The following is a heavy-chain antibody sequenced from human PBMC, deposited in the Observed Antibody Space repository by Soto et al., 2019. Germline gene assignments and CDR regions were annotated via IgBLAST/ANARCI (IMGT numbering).Heavy chain of an antibody. Sequence: QVQLVESGGGVVQPGRSLRLSCAASGFTFSSYGMHWVRQAPGKGLEWVAVIWYDGSNKYYADSVKGRLTSSRDNSKNPRYPQRNSLRAEDTAAYYCARDPTPLTRTEGMDVWGLGTTVTVSS. CDR2: IWYDGSNK. V-gene: IGHV3-33*01. CDR1: GFTFSSYG. J-gene: IGHJ6*02. CDR3: ARDPTPLTRTEGMDV. D-gene: IGHD2-21*02.